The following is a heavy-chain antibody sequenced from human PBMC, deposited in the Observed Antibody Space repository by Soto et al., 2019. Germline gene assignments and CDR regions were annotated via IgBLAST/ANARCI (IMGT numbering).Heavy chain of an antibody. D-gene: IGHD3-3*01. CDR2: IYWDDGK. J-gene: IGHJ4*02. Sequence: QITLKESGPMVVKPTQTLTLTCTFSGFSLSTSGVAVGWIRQPPGKALEWLALIYWDDGKRYSPSLKSRLIITKDTSKDQVVLTVNNMDPADTATYYCIKRPGHRNYDVDYWGQGILVTVSS. V-gene: IGHV2-5*02. CDR3: IKRPGHRNYDVDY. CDR1: GFSLSTSGVA.